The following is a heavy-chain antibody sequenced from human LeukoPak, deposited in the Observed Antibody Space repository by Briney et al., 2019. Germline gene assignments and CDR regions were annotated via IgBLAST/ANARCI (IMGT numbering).Heavy chain of an antibody. CDR2: IKSKTDGGKT. CDR3: TADMPASSRAADY. Sequence: GGSLRLSCAASGFTFSDAWMRWVRQAPGMGLEWVGRIKSKTDGGKTGYSAPVKGRFTISRDDSKNTLYLQMNSLKAEDTAVYYCTADMPASSRAADYWGQGTLVTVSS. CDR1: GFTFSDAW. D-gene: IGHD2-15*01. J-gene: IGHJ4*02. V-gene: IGHV3-15*01.